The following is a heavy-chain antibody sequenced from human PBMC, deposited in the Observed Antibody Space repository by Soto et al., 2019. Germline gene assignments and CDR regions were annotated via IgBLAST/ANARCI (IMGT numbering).Heavy chain of an antibody. V-gene: IGHV1-18*01. CDR1: GYTFTSYG. J-gene: IGHJ6*02. CDR3: ARGNTVLGFWEGGVGDPYYYYYSGMDV. CDR2: ISAYNGNT. D-gene: IGHD3-3*01. Sequence: SVKVSCKASGYTFTSYGISWVRQAPGQGLEWMGWISAYNGNTNYAKKLQGRVTITTDTSTGKAQMELRILRSNDTAVCYCARGNTVLGFWEGGVGDPYYYYYSGMDVWGQGTTVTVSS.